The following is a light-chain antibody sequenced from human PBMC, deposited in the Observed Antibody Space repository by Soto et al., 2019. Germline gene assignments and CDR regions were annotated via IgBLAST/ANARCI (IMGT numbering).Light chain of an antibody. V-gene: IGKV1-5*01. CDR1: QGISRW. CDR3: QHYNSYSEA. Sequence: MTQSPATLSVSPGERATLSWRASQGISRWLAWYQQKTGKAPNLLIYAASSLQSGVPSRFRGSGYETEFTLTIRSLKPDDFATYYCQHYNSYSEAFGQGTKVDIK. CDR2: AAS. J-gene: IGKJ1*01.